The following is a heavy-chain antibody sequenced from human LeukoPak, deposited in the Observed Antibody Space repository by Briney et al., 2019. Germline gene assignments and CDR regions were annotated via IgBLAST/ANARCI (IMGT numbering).Heavy chain of an antibody. V-gene: IGHV1-18*01. CDR2: ISAYNGNT. CDR3: ARIRYYDILTGYFSTYYYYGMDV. D-gene: IGHD3-9*01. J-gene: IGHJ6*02. Sequence: ASVKVSCKASGYTFTSYGISWVRQAPGQGLEWMGWISAYNGNTNYAQKLQGRVTMTTDTSTSTAYMELRSLRSDDTAAYYCARIRYYDILTGYFSTYYYYGMDVWGQGTTVTVSS. CDR1: GYTFTSYG.